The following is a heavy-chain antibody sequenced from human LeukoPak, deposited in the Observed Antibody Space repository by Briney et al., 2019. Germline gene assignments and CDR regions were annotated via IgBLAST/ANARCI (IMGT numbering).Heavy chain of an antibody. Sequence: PGGSLRLSCAASGITVSTNYMSWVRQAPGKGLEWVSIIYSGGATFYADSVKGRFTISRENSKNTLWLQMNSLRAEDTAVYYCARDLSWNGRNDEGQFDYWGQGTLVTVSS. CDR3: ARDLSWNGRNDEGQFDY. CDR1: GITVSTNY. V-gene: IGHV3-66*02. CDR2: IYSGGAT. J-gene: IGHJ4*02. D-gene: IGHD1-1*01.